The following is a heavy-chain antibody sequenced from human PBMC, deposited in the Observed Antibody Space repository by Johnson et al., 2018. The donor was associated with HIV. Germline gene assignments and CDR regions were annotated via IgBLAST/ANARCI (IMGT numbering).Heavy chain of an antibody. CDR3: ARACRDGYTCDAFDI. CDR2: LFSGGST. V-gene: IGHV3-66*01. J-gene: IGHJ3*02. Sequence: VQLVESGGGLVQPGGSMRLSCAASGFTFSSYDMHWVRQPTGKGLEWVSVLFSGGSTYYADSVKGRFTISRDNSKNTLYLQMNSLRAEDTAVYYCARACRDGYTCDAFDIWGQGTMVTVSS. D-gene: IGHD5-24*01. CDR1: GFTFSSYD.